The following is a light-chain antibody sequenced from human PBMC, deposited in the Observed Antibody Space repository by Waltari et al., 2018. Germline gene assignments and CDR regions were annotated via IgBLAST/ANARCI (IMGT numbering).Light chain of an antibody. CDR3: ATWDVSLSGWV. V-gene: IGLV1-47*01. Sequence: QSVLTQPPSPSATPGQRVTISCSGSSSNVESNYVYWYQQPPGTPPKLLIYRNTHRPSGFPDLFSGSKSCTSASLAISGLRSGDAADYYCATWDVSLSGWVFGGGTKLTVL. CDR2: RNT. J-gene: IGLJ3*02. CDR1: SSNVESNY.